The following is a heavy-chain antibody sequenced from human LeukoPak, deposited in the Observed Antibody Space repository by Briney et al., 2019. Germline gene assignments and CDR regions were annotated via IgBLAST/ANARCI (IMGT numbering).Heavy chain of an antibody. D-gene: IGHD3-22*01. V-gene: IGHV3-30*02. CDR2: IRYDGSNK. J-gene: IGHJ4*02. CDR1: GFTFSSYG. Sequence: GGSLRLSCAASGFTFSSYGMHWVRQAPGKGLEWVAFIRYDGSNKYYADSVKGRFTISRDNSKNTLYLQMNSLRAEDTAVYYCAKAAMIVVPYYFDYWGQGTLVTVSS. CDR3: AKAAMIVVPYYFDY.